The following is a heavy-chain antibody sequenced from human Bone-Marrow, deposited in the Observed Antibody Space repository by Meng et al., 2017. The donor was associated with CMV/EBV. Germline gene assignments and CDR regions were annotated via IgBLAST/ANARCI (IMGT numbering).Heavy chain of an antibody. CDR3: AREYYDFWRGEYSLDV. D-gene: IGHD3-3*01. CDR1: GFTFSNYW. J-gene: IGHJ6*02. V-gene: IGHV3-7*01. Sequence: GESLKISCVLSGFTFSNYWMSWVRQAPGKGLEWVANIKQDGSETYYVDPVEGRFTISRDNAKNSLYLQMNSLRDEDTAVYFCAREYYDFWRGEYSLDVWGHGTTVTVSS. CDR2: IKQDGSET.